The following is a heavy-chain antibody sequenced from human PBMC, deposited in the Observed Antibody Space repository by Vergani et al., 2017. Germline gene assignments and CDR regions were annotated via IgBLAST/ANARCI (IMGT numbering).Heavy chain of an antibody. J-gene: IGHJ5*02. D-gene: IGHD2-2*01. V-gene: IGHV4-61*01. CDR3: ATVPAARSGADWFDP. CDR2: IYYSGST. CDR1: GGSVSSGSYY. Sequence: VPLQESGPGLVKPSETLSLTCTVSGGSVSSGSYYWSWLRQPPGKGLEWIGYIYYSGSTNYNPSLKSRVTISVDTSKNQFSLKLSSVTAADTAVYYCATVPAARSGADWFDPWGQGTLVTVSS.